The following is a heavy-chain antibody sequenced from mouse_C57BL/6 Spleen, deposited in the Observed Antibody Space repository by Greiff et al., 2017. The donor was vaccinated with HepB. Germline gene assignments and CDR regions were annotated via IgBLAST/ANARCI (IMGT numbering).Heavy chain of an antibody. CDR1: GYTFTTYP. CDR2: FHPYNDDT. CDR3: ARSLSNWDLYAMDY. J-gene: IGHJ4*01. V-gene: IGHV1-47*01. D-gene: IGHD4-1*01. Sequence: VHLVESGAELVKPGASVKMSCKASGYTFTTYPIEWMKQNHGKSLEWIGNFHPYNDDTKYNEKFKGKATLTVEKSSSTVYLELSRLTSDDSAVYYCARSLSNWDLYAMDYWGQGTSVTVSS.